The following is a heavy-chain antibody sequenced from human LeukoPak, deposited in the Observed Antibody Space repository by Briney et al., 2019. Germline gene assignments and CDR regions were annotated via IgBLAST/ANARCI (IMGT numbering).Heavy chain of an antibody. V-gene: IGHV3-21*01. Sequence: GGSLRLSCAASGFTFSSYSMNWVRQAPGKGLEWVSSISSSSSYIYYADSVKGRFTISRDNAKNSLYLQMNSLRAEDTAVYYCARGSGYYSYYYYYYMDVWGKGTTVTISS. CDR1: GFTFSSYS. J-gene: IGHJ6*03. CDR2: ISSSSSYI. CDR3: ARGSGYYSYYYYYYMDV. D-gene: IGHD3-22*01.